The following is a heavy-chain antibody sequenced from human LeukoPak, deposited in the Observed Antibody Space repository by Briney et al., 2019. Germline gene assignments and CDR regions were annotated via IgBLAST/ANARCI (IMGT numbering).Heavy chain of an antibody. CDR1: GFTFSSYE. Sequence: GGSLRLSCAASGFTFSSYEMNWVRQAPGKGLEWVSCISSSGSTIYYADSAKGRFTISRDNAKNSLYLQMNSLRDEDTAVYYCARDPEYYYDSSGYSPGAFDIWGPGTMVTVSS. CDR2: ISSSGSTI. J-gene: IGHJ3*02. D-gene: IGHD3-22*01. V-gene: IGHV3-48*03. CDR3: ARDPEYYYDSSGYSPGAFDI.